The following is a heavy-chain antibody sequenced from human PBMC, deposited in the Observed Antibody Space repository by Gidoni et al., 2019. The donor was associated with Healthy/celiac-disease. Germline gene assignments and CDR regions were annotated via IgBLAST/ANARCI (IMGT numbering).Heavy chain of an antibody. J-gene: IGHJ3*02. CDR3: AKEQLDDAFDI. V-gene: IGHV3-9*01. Sequence: EVQLVESGGGLVQPGRSLRLSCAASGFTFDDYAMHWVRQGPGKGLGWVSGISWNCGSIGYADSVKGRFTISRDNAKNSLYLQMNSLRAEDTALYYCAKEQLDDAFDIWGQGTMVTVSS. CDR1: GFTFDDYA. D-gene: IGHD6-6*01. CDR2: ISWNCGSI.